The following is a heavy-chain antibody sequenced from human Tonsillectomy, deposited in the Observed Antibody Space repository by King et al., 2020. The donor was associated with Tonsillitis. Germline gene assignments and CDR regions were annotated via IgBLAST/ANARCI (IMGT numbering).Heavy chain of an antibody. Sequence: VQLVESGGGLVKPGGSLRLSCEASGFIFSDYYMSWIRQAPGQGLEWISYISSFGNSIGYADSVKGRFTISRDNAKNSLHLQMNSLRAEDTAVYYCARDRILDNVYQPYFYYWGQGTLVTVSS. J-gene: IGHJ4*02. CDR2: ISSFGNSI. V-gene: IGHV3-11*01. CDR1: GFIFSDYY. CDR3: ARDRILDNVYQPYFYY. D-gene: IGHD2-2*01.